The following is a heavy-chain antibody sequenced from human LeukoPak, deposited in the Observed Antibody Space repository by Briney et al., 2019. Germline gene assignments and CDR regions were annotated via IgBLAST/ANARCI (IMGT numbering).Heavy chain of an antibody. Sequence: GGSLKTPGKGLGYSFPSSWIAWVRQIPGKGLEGMGIIYPGDSDTRYSPSFQGQVTISADKSISTAYLQWSSLKASDTAMYYCARHDAAMDPFDQWGQGTLVTVSS. J-gene: IGHJ4*02. D-gene: IGHD5-18*01. CDR1: GYSFPSSW. CDR2: IYPGDSDT. CDR3: ARHDAAMDPFDQ. V-gene: IGHV5-51*01.